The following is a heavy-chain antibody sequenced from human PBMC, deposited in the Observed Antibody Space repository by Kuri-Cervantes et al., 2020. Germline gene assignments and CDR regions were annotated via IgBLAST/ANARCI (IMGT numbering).Heavy chain of an antibody. CDR1: GGSISSTSYY. J-gene: IGHJ4*02. D-gene: IGHD3-16*02. Sequence: SETLSLTCTVSGGSISSTSYYWGWIRQPPGKGLEWIGSIYHSGSTYYNPSLKSRVTISVDTSKNQFSLKLSSVTAADTAAYYCARLGTMITFGGVITWGQGTLVTVSS. CDR2: IYHSGST. V-gene: IGHV4-39*07. CDR3: ARLGTMITFGGVIT.